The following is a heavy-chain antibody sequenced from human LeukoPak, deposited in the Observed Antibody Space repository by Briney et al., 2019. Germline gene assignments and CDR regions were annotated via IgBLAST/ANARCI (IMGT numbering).Heavy chain of an antibody. V-gene: IGHV4-39*01. J-gene: IGHJ4*02. CDR2: IHYSGST. CDR3: ASTTSGYWDY. Sequence: PSETLSLTCTVSGGSISSRSYYWGWIRQPPGKGLEWIGSIHYSGSTYYNPSLKGRVTVSADTPKNQFSLKLSSVTAADTAVYYCASTTSGYWDYWGQGTLVTVSS. D-gene: IGHD3-22*01. CDR1: GGSISSRSYY.